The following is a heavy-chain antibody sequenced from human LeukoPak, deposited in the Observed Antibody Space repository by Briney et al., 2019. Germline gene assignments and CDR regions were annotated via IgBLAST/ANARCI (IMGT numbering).Heavy chain of an antibody. D-gene: IGHD3-16*01. CDR1: GYTFTGYY. CDR2: INPNSGGT. CDR3: ARHYDSTSPWGVCAFDI. V-gene: IGHV1-2*02. J-gene: IGHJ3*02. Sequence: ASVKVSCKASGYTFTGYYMHWVRQAPGQGLEWMGWINPNSGGTNYAQKFQGRVTTATDASITTAYMELSGLRSDDTAVYYCARHYDSTSPWGVCAFDIWGQGTMVTVSS.